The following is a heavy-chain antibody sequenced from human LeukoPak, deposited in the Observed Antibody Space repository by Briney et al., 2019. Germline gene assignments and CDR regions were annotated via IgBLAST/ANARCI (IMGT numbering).Heavy chain of an antibody. CDR1: GYTFTSYA. CDR3: ARCRVYYYGMDV. D-gene: IGHD5-24*01. Sequence: ASVEVSCKASGYTFTSYAMHWVRQAPGQRLEWMGWINAGNGNTKYSQKFQGRVTITRDTSASTAYMELSSLRSEDTAVYYCARCRVYYYGMDVWGQGTTVTVSS. V-gene: IGHV1-3*01. CDR2: INAGNGNT. J-gene: IGHJ6*02.